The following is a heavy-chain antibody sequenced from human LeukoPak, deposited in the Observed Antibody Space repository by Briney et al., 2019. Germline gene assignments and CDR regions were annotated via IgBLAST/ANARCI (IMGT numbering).Heavy chain of an antibody. D-gene: IGHD1-26*01. CDR1: GYTLTELF. CDR2: FDPEDGET. V-gene: IGHV1-24*01. Sequence: ASVKVSCKVSGYTLTELFMHWVRQAPGKGLEWMGGFDPEDGETIYAQRFQGRVTMTEDTSTDTAYMELSSLRSEDTAVYYCARVAARYWEKGANWFDPWGQGTLVTVSS. J-gene: IGHJ5*02. CDR3: ARVAARYWEKGANWFDP.